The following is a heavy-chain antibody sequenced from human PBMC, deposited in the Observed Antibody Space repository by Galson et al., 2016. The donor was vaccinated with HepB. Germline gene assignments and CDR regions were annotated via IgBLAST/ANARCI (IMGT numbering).Heavy chain of an antibody. J-gene: IGHJ4*01. CDR1: TVSFIRYW. D-gene: IGHD3-10*01. V-gene: IGHV5-10-1*01. Sequence: QSGAEVKKPGESLRISCQGSTVSFIRYWISWVRQMPGKGLEWMGRIDPSDSYTKYSPSFQGHVTFSLDKSISTAYLQWSSLKASDTAMYYCAIFYFDSGSYYNPDYWGQGTLVTVSS. CDR3: AIFYFDSGSYYNPDY. CDR2: IDPSDSYT.